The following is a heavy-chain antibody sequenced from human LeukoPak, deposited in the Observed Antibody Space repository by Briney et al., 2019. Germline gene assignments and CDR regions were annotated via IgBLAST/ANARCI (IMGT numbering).Heavy chain of an antibody. J-gene: IGHJ4*02. CDR3: ARSDGYNSYYFDY. CDR1: GYTFTGYY. Sequence: ASVKVSCKASGYTFTGYYMHWVRQAPGQGLEWMGWIDPHTGGTNYAQKFQGRVTMTRDASASTAYMELSSLRSEDMAVYYCARSDGYNSYYFDYWGQGTLVTVSS. CDR2: IDPHTGGT. V-gene: IGHV1-2*02. D-gene: IGHD5-24*01.